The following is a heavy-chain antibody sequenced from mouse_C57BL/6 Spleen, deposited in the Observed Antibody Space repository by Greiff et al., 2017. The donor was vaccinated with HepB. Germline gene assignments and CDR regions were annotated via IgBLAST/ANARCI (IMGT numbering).Heavy chain of an antibody. CDR3: ARRDYGSRTHYVDY. J-gene: IGHJ2*01. CDR2: ISSGSSTI. Sequence: EVQGVESGGGLVKPGGSLKLSCAASGFTFSDYGMHWVRQAPEKGLEWVAYISSGSSTIYYADTVKGRFTISRDNAKNTRFLQMTSLRSEDTAMYYFARRDYGSRTHYVDYWGQGTTLTVSS. D-gene: IGHD1-1*01. V-gene: IGHV5-17*01. CDR1: GFTFSDYG.